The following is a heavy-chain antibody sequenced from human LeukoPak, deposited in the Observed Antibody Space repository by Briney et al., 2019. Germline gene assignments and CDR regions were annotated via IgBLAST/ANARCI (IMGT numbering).Heavy chain of an antibody. J-gene: IGHJ5*02. CDR1: GFTFSSYG. Sequence: GGSLRLSCAASGFTFSSYGMHWVRQAPGKGLEWVSLIYGGGSTYYADSVKGRFTISRDNSKNTLYLQMNSLRAEDTAVYYCARDLGQYYDTSDNWFDPWGQGTLVTVSS. CDR2: IYGGGST. CDR3: ARDLGQYYDTSDNWFDP. V-gene: IGHV3-NL1*01. D-gene: IGHD3-22*01.